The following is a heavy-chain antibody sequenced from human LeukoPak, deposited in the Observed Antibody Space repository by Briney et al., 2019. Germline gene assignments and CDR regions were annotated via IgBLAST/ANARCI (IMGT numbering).Heavy chain of an antibody. J-gene: IGHJ5*02. Sequence: PSQTLSLTCTVSGGSISSGSYYWSWIRQPAGKGLEWIGRIYTSGSTNYNPSLKSRVTISVDTSKNQFSLKLGSVTAADTAVYYCAREFRLRFDPWGQGTLVTVSS. D-gene: IGHD3-3*01. CDR2: IYTSGST. CDR1: GGSISSGSYY. CDR3: AREFRLRFDP. V-gene: IGHV4-61*02.